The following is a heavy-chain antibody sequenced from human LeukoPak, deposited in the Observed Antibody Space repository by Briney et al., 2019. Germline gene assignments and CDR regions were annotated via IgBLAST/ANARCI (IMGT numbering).Heavy chain of an antibody. D-gene: IGHD2-2*03. Sequence: GGSLRLSCAASGFTFSSYSMNWVRQAPGKGLEWVSSISSSSSYIYYADSVKGRFTISRDNAKNSLYLQMNSLRAEDTAVYYCARDSGYCSSTGCYDWFDPWGQGTLVTVSS. CDR2: ISSSSSYI. CDR1: GFTFSSYS. J-gene: IGHJ5*02. V-gene: IGHV3-21*01. CDR3: ARDSGYCSSTGCYDWFDP.